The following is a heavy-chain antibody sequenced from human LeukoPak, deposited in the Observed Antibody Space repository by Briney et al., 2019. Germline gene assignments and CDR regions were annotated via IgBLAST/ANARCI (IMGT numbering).Heavy chain of an antibody. CDR2: TNAGNGNT. V-gene: IGHV1-3*01. J-gene: IGHJ1*01. Sequence: ASVKVSCKASGYTFTSYAMHWVRQAPGQRLEWMGWTNAGNGNTKYLQKFQGRVTITRDTSASTAYVEPSSLRSEGTAVYYCARGRYCSGSSCLSPPCFQHWGQGTLVTVSS. CDR3: ARGRYCSGSSCLSPPCFQH. D-gene: IGHD2-15*01. CDR1: GYTFTSYA.